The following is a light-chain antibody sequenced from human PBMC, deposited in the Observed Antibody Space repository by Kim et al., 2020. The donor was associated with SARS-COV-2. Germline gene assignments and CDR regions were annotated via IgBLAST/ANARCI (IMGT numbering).Light chain of an antibody. J-gene: IGLJ1*01. CDR2: DVS. CDR1: SSDVGAYNY. Sequence: SITISCTGTSSDVGAYNYVSWYQQHPGKAPQLMIYDVSNRPSGVSNRFSGSKSGNTASLTISGLQAEDEADYYCTSYTSSSTLPYVFGTGTKVTVL. CDR3: TSYTSSSTLPYV. V-gene: IGLV2-14*03.